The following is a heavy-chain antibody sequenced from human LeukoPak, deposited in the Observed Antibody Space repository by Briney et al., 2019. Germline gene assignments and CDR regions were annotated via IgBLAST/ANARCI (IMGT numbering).Heavy chain of an antibody. CDR3: ARMYYYDSSGYYSWYFDL. D-gene: IGHD3-22*01. CDR2: IYYSGNT. CDR1: GGSISSYY. V-gene: IGHV4-59*01. J-gene: IGHJ2*01. Sequence: SETLSLTCTVSGGSISSYYWSWIRQPPGKGLEWIGYIYYSGNTNYNPSLKSRVTISVDTSKNQFSLKLSSVTAADTAVYYCARMYYYDSSGYYSWYFDLWGRGTLVTVSS.